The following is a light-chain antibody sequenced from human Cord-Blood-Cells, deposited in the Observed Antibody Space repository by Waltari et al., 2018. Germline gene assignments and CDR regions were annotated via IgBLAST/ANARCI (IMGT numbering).Light chain of an antibody. CDR1: QSISSW. CDR2: KAS. Sequence: DPQMTQPPPTLSASVGDRVTITSRASQSISSWLAWYPQKPGKAPKRLIYKASSLESGVPSRFSGSGSWTEFTLTISSLQPDDFGTYYCQQSKTFGQGTKVEIK. CDR3: QQSKT. V-gene: IGKV1-5*03. J-gene: IGKJ1*01.